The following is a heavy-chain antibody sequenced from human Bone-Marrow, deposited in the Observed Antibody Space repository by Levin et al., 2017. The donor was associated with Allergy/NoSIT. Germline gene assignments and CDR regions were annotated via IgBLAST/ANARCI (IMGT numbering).Heavy chain of an antibody. V-gene: IGHV6-1*01. Sequence: SETLSLTCAISGDSVSSNSAAWNWIRQSPSRGLEWLGRTYYRSKWYNDYAVSVKSRITINPDTSKNQFSLQLNSVTPEDTAVYYCARANRSDRFLEWLPPYYFDYWGQGTLVTVSS. D-gene: IGHD3-3*01. CDR3: ARANRSDRFLEWLPPYYFDY. CDR2: TYYRSKWYN. J-gene: IGHJ4*02. CDR1: GDSVSSNSAA.